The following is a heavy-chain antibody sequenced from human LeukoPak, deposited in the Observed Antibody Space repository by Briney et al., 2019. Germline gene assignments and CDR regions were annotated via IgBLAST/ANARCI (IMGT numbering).Heavy chain of an antibody. CDR2: MNPNSGNT. J-gene: IGHJ4*02. V-gene: IGHV1-8*01. Sequence: ASVKVSCKASGYTFTSYDINWVRQATGQGIEWMGWMNPNSGNTGYAQKFQGRVTMTRNTSISTAYMELSSLRSEDTAVYYCARGKKGSGWYGGAVYWGQGTLVTVSS. CDR3: ARGKKGSGWYGGAVY. D-gene: IGHD6-19*01. CDR1: GYTFTSYD.